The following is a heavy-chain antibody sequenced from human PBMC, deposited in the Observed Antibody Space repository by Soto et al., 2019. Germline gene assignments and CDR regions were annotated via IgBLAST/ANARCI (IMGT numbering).Heavy chain of an antibody. CDR1: GYTFTGYY. V-gene: IGHV1-2*04. CDR3: AREGEPIAAAGDNWFDP. CDR2: INPNSGGT. J-gene: IGHJ5*02. D-gene: IGHD6-13*01. Sequence: ASVKVSCKASGYTFTGYYMHWVRQAPGQGLEWMGWINPNSGGTNYAQKFQGWVTMTRDTSISTAYMELSRLRSDDTAVYYCAREGEPIAAAGDNWFDPWGQGTLVTVPQ.